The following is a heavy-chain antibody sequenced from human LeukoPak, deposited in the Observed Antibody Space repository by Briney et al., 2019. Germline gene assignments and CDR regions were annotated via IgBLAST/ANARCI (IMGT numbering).Heavy chain of an antibody. D-gene: IGHD6-19*01. J-gene: IGHJ4*02. CDR1: GYTFTDYY. Sequence: GASVKVSCKASGYTFTDYYIHWVRQAPGQGLEWMGWIHPNSGGTKSAQKFQGRVTMTRDTSISTAYMELSSLRSEDTAVYYCAREGDSSGWYSFDYWGQGTLVTVSS. V-gene: IGHV1-2*02. CDR3: AREGDSSGWYSFDY. CDR2: IHPNSGGT.